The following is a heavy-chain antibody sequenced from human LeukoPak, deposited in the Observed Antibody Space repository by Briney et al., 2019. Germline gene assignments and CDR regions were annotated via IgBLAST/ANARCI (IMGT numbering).Heavy chain of an antibody. Sequence: PGGSLRLSCAASGFTFSSYSMNWVRQAPGKGLEWASSISSSSSYIYYADSVKGRFAISRDNAKNSLYLQMNSLRAEDTAVYYCARVVDYGGNPRVVPVDYWGLGTLVTVSS. CDR1: GFTFSSYS. V-gene: IGHV3-21*01. D-gene: IGHD4-23*01. CDR2: ISSSSSYI. CDR3: ARVVDYGGNPRVVPVDY. J-gene: IGHJ4*02.